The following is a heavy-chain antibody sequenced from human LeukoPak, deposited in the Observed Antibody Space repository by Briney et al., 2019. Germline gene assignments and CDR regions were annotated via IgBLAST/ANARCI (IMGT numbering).Heavy chain of an antibody. D-gene: IGHD3-16*01. J-gene: IGHJ6*03. CDR2: ISGSGGST. CDR3: AKGGGAYDYYYYYMDV. CDR1: GFTFSSYA. V-gene: IGHV3-23*01. Sequence: GGSLRLSCAASGFTFSSYAMSWVRQAPGKGLEWVSAISGSGGSTYYADSVKGRFTISRDNSKNTLYLQMNSLRAEDTAVYYCAKGGGAYDYYYYYMDVWGKGTTVTVSS.